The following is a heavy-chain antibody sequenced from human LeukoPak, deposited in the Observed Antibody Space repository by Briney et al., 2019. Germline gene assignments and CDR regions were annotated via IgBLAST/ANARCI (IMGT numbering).Heavy chain of an antibody. D-gene: IGHD3-9*01. CDR3: ARGSNDILTGVDDGDY. CDR1: GFTSSCHS. V-gene: IGHV3-21*01. J-gene: IGHJ4*02. Sequence: GGSLRLSCAASGFTSSCHSMPWARQSRVRGLVWELSISSSNNYIYNADSVTGPSTISRDNAKNSLYLQMISLRAEDTAVYYCARGSNDILTGVDDGDYWGQGTLVTVSS. CDR2: ISSSNNYI.